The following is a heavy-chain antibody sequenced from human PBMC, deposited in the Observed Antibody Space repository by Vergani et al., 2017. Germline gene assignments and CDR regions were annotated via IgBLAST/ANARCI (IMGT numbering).Heavy chain of an antibody. CDR2: IDEYGNRA. V-gene: IGHV3-74*03. CDR3: VRTEYCTGIACNTRFDS. D-gene: IGHD2-8*02. Sequence: EVQLVESGGGSVQSGGSLRLSCVASGFSFTTSCMHWVRHVPGKGLMWVARIDEYGNRATYGDFETGRFTISRDNAKNTVFLQMNNLRADDAGVYYCVRTEYCTGIACNTRFDSWGQGALVTVSS. CDR1: GFSFTTSC. J-gene: IGHJ5*01.